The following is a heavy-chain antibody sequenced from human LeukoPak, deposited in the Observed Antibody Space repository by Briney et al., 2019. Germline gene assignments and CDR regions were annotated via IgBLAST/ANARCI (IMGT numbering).Heavy chain of an antibody. CDR2: INHSGST. J-gene: IGHJ3*02. Sequence: PSETLSLTCAVYGGSFSGYYWSWIRQPPGKGLEWIGEINHSGSTNYNPSLKSRVTISVDTSKNQFSLKLSSVTAADTAVYYCARQVREPRAFDIWGQGTMVTVSS. CDR1: GGSFSGYY. V-gene: IGHV4-34*01. CDR3: ARQVREPRAFDI. D-gene: IGHD3-10*01.